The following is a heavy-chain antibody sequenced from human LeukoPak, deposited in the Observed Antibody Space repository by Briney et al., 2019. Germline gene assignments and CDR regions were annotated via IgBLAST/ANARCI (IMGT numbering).Heavy chain of an antibody. Sequence: PSETLSLTCTVAGVSISSSNSYWGWVRQPPGKGLEWIGSIYYSGNTYYNASPKSQVSISIDTSKNQFSLRLTSVTAADTAVYYCARAVVAAAFDYWGQGTLVTVSS. CDR3: ARAVVAAAFDY. V-gene: IGHV4-39*01. CDR2: IYYSGNT. J-gene: IGHJ4*02. D-gene: IGHD2-15*01. CDR1: GVSISSSNSY.